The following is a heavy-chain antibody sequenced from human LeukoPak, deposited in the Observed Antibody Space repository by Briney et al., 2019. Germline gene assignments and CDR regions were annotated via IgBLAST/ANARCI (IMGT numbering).Heavy chain of an antibody. D-gene: IGHD2-2*01. CDR1: GGSISSGSYC. CDR2: IHTSGNT. CDR3: ARVNRYSSCSSTSCYVRYYYYYMDV. V-gene: IGHV4-61*09. J-gene: IGHJ6*03. Sequence: SETLSLTCTVSGGSISSGSYCWSWIRQPAGKGLEWIGHIHTSGNTNYNPSLKSRVTISVDTSKNQFSLKLSSVTAAETALYYCARVNRYSSCSSTSCYVRYYYYYMDVWGKGTTVTVSS.